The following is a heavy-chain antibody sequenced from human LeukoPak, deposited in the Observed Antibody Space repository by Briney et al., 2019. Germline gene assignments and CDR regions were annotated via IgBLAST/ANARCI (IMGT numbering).Heavy chain of an antibody. CDR3: ANKDAYYDFWSGYYTEFDY. D-gene: IGHD3-3*01. V-gene: IGHV3-23*01. CDR2: INGSGGST. J-gene: IGHJ4*02. CDR1: GFTFSSYA. Sequence: GGSLRLSCAASGFTFSSYAMSWVRQAPGKGLEWVSAINGSGGSTYYADSVKGRFTISRDNSKNTLYLQMNSLRAEDTAVYYCANKDAYYDFWSGYYTEFDYWGQGTLVTVSS.